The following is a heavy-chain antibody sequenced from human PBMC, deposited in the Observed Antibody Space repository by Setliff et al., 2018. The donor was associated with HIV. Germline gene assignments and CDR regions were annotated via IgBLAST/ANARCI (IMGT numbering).Heavy chain of an antibody. CDR3: ARFYGSGSYWSDY. CDR1: GYTFSDYG. CDR2: ISTFNGNT. D-gene: IGHD3-10*01. V-gene: IGHV1-18*01. Sequence: ASVKVSCKTSGYTFSDYGITWVLQAPGQRFEWMGWISTFNGNTNYAQKFQGRVTMTRDTSTSTVYMELRSLRSDDTALYYCARFYGSGSYWSDYWGQGTLVTVSS. J-gene: IGHJ4*02.